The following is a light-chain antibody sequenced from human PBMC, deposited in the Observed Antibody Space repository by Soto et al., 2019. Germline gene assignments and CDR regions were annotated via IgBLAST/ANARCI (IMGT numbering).Light chain of an antibody. CDR2: EVS. CDR3: SSYTSSSTPYVV. Sequence: QSALTQPASVSGSPGQSITISCTGTSSDVGGYNYVSWYQQHPGKAPKLMICEVSNRPSGGSNRFSGSKSGNTASLTISGLQAEDEADYYCSSYTSSSTPYVVFGGGTKLTV. CDR1: SSDVGGYNY. V-gene: IGLV2-14*01. J-gene: IGLJ2*01.